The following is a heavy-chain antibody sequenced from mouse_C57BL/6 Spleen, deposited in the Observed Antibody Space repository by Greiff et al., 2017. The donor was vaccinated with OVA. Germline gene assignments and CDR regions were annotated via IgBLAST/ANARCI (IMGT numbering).Heavy chain of an antibody. Sequence: QVQLQQSGPELVKPGASVKISCKASGYAFSSSWMNWVKQRPGKGLEWIGRIYPGDGDTNYNGKFKGKATLTADKSSSTAYMQLSSLTSEDSAVYFCAREDYGSSYAMDDWGQGTSDTVSS. CDR2: IYPGDGDT. CDR3: AREDYGSSYAMDD. CDR1: GYAFSSSW. J-gene: IGHJ4*01. D-gene: IGHD1-1*01. V-gene: IGHV1-82*01.